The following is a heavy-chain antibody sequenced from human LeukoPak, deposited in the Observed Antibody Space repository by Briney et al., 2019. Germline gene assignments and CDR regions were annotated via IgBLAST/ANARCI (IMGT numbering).Heavy chain of an antibody. CDR3: ARVRGGGLEDNYYGSGSYYPPLGY. Sequence: GASVKVSCKASGYTFTSYGISWVRQAPGQGLEWMGWISAYNGNTNYAQKLQGRVTMTTDTSTSTAYMELRSLRSDDTAVYYCARVRGGGLEDNYYGSGSYYPPLGYWGQGTLVTVSS. V-gene: IGHV1-18*01. D-gene: IGHD3-10*01. CDR1: GYTFTSYG. CDR2: ISAYNGNT. J-gene: IGHJ4*02.